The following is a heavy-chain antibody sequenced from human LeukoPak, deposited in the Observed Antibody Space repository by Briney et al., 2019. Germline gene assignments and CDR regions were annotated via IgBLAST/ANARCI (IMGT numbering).Heavy chain of an antibody. CDR1: GFTFSNYN. Sequence: GGSLRLSCAASGFTFSNYNMNWVRQAPVQGRQWVSSISGSSSYIYYADSGKGRFTISRDNAKNSLYLQMNSLRAEDTAIYYCARFPTLGSSGYYEHEDTASTPWGQGTLVTVSS. J-gene: IGHJ5*02. V-gene: IGHV3-21*01. D-gene: IGHD3-22*01. CDR3: ARFPTLGSSGYYEHEDTASTP. CDR2: ISGSSSYI.